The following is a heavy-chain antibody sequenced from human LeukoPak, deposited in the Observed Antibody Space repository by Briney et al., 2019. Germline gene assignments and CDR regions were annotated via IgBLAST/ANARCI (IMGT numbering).Heavy chain of an antibody. CDR3: ARHRVGMVYAGRTYYYYYMDV. D-gene: IGHD2-8*01. J-gene: IGHJ6*03. CDR1: GGSISSYY. V-gene: IGHV4-4*09. Sequence: SETLSLTCTVSGGSISSYYWSWIRQPPGKGLEWIGYIYTSGSTNYNPSLKSRVTISVDTSKNQFSLKLSSVTAADTAVYYCARHRVGMVYAGRTYYYYYMDVWGKGTTVTVSS. CDR2: IYTSGST.